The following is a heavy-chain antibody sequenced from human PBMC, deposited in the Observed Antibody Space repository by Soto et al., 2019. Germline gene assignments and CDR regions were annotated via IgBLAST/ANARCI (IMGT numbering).Heavy chain of an antibody. Sequence: SLRLSCAASGFTFSIYGMHWVRQAPGKGLEWVAVIWYDGSNKYYADSVKGRFTISRDNSKNTLYLQMNSLRAEDTAVYYCARTYYYDSSGDNYYFDYWGQGTLVTVSS. CDR1: GFTFSIYG. D-gene: IGHD3-22*01. CDR2: IWYDGSNK. CDR3: ARTYYYDSSGDNYYFDY. J-gene: IGHJ4*02. V-gene: IGHV3-33*01.